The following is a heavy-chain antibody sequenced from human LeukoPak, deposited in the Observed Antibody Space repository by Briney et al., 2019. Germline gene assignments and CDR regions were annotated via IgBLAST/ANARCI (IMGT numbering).Heavy chain of an antibody. CDR3: ARDGGYCTNGVCGIAFDI. V-gene: IGHV3-53*01. CDR1: GFTVSSDY. D-gene: IGHD2-8*01. CDR2: IYSGGNT. J-gene: IGHJ3*02. Sequence: GGSLRLSCAASGFTVSSDYMNWVRQAPGKGLEWVSVIYSGGNTYYADSVKGRFTISRDNSKNTLYLQMNSLRAEDTAVYYCARDGGYCTNGVCGIAFDIWGQGTMVTVSS.